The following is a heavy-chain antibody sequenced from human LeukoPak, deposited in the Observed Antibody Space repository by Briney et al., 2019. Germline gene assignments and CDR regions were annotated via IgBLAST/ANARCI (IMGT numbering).Heavy chain of an antibody. J-gene: IGHJ6*02. V-gene: IGHV1-2*02. Sequence: VASVKVSCEASGFTFTGYCMHWVRQAPGQGLEWMAWINPDSGGTNYAEKVQGRVTISRDTSISTAYMELSRLRADDTAVYYCARYPTISAARHYGMDAWGQGTTVTVS. CDR1: GFTFTGYC. CDR2: INPDSGGT. D-gene: IGHD6-13*01. CDR3: ARYPTISAARHYGMDA.